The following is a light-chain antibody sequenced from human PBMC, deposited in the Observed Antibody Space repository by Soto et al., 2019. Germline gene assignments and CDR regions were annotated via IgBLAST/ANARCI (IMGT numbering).Light chain of an antibody. CDR1: SSDVGGYNY. V-gene: IGLV2-8*01. CDR3: SSYAGNNNLVV. Sequence: QSVLTQPPSASGSPGQSVTISCTGTSSDVGGYNYVSWYQQHPGKAPKLMIYEVNKRPSGVPDRFSGSKSGNTASLTVSGLQAEDEADYYCSSYAGNNNLVVFGGGTKVTV. CDR2: EVN. J-gene: IGLJ2*01.